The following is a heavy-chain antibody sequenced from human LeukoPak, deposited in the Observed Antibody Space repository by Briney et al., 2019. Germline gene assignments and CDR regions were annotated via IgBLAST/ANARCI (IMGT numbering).Heavy chain of an antibody. J-gene: IGHJ4*02. D-gene: IGHD3-16*01. Sequence: SETLSLTCTVSGGSISGYYWSWIRQPPGKGLEWIGYIYYSGSTNYNPSLKSRVTISVDTSKNQFSLKLSSVTAADTAVYYCARHGGRHDYWGQGTLVTVSS. CDR2: IYYSGST. V-gene: IGHV4-59*08. CDR1: GGSISGYY. CDR3: ARHGGRHDY.